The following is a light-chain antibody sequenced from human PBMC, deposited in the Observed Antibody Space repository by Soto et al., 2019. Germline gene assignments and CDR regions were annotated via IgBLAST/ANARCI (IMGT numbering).Light chain of an antibody. J-gene: IGKJ5*01. Sequence: DIQMTQSPSFLSASVGDRVTISCRASQAINTYLQWYQQKPGKAPKLLIYGTSDLQNGVPSRFSGGGSGTDFTLTISSLQPEDFATYYCQQSYSTLLITFGQGTRLEV. CDR3: QQSYSTLLIT. CDR1: QAINTY. CDR2: GTS. V-gene: IGKV1-39*01.